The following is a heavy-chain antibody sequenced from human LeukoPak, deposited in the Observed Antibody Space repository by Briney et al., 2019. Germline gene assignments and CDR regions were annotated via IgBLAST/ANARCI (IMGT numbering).Heavy chain of an antibody. D-gene: IGHD5-24*01. J-gene: IGHJ4*02. CDR2: ISSTRHVK. CDR1: GFPFSDFS. Sequence: PVGSLRLSCVASGFPFSDFSMNWVRQAPGKGLEWLSYISSTRHVKYYADSVKGRFTISRDNAKNSLYLQMNSLRAEDTAVYYCANPAMATIDYWGQGTLVTVSS. CDR3: ANPAMATIDY. V-gene: IGHV3-21*04.